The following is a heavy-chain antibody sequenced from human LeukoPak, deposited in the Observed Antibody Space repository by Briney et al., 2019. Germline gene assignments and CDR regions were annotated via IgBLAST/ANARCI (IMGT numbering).Heavy chain of an antibody. J-gene: IGHJ4*02. CDR2: IYHSGST. Sequence: SETLSLTCAVSGGSISSSNWWSWVRQPPGKGLEWIGEIYHSGSTNYNPSLKSRVTISVDKSKNQFSLKLSSVTAAHTAVYYCARAASNRGPRIVAAGYYFDYWGQGTLVTVSS. V-gene: IGHV4-4*02. D-gene: IGHD6-25*01. CDR1: GGSISSSNW. CDR3: ARAASNRGPRIVAAGYYFDY.